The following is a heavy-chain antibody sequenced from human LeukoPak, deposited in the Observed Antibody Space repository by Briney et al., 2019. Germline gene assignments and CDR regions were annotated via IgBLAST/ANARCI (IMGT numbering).Heavy chain of an antibody. D-gene: IGHD6-13*01. CDR2: INWNGGNT. Sequence: GGSLRLSCAASGFTFEDYGMSWVRQPPGKGLEWVSGINWNGGNTGYADSVRGRFTISRDNAKNSLYLQMNSLRAEDTAVYYCAKVFSSSWYPYFDYWGQGTLVTVSS. V-gene: IGHV3-20*04. CDR1: GFTFEDYG. J-gene: IGHJ4*02. CDR3: AKVFSSSWYPYFDY.